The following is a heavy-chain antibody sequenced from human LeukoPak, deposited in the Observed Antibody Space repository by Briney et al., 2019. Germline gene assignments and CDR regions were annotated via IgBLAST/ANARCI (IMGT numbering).Heavy chain of an antibody. V-gene: IGHV5-10-1*01. CDR1: GYTFTNYW. D-gene: IGHD5-12*01. CDR3: ARRGAYDAFDY. J-gene: IGHJ4*02. Sequence: GESLKISCKGSGYTFTNYWISSVRQMPGKGLEWMGRIDPTDSYTNYSPSFQGHVSISADRSISTAYLQWSSLKASDTAIYYCARRGAYDAFDYWGQGTLVTVSS. CDR2: IDPTDSYT.